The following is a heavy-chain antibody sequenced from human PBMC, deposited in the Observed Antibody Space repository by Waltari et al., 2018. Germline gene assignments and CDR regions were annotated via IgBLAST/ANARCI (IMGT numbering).Heavy chain of an antibody. J-gene: IGHJ4*02. D-gene: IGHD2-21*02. Sequence: GTFSSYAISWVRQAPGQGLEWMGGIIPIFGTANYAQKFQGRVTITTDESTSTAYMELSSLRSEDTAVYYCARGSGGNSAGFDYWGQGTLVTVSS. CDR1: GTFSSYA. CDR3: ARGSGGNSAGFDY. CDR2: IIPIFGTA. V-gene: IGHV1-69*05.